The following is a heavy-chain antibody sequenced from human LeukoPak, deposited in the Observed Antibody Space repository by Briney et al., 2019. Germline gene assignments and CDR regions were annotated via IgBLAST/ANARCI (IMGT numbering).Heavy chain of an antibody. CDR2: INPNSGGT. J-gene: IGHJ6*03. V-gene: IGHV1-2*02. CDR3: ARGPRITLVRGGQWYFYMDV. D-gene: IGHD3-10*01. CDR1: GYTFTGYY. Sequence: GASVKVSCKASGYTFTGYYMHWVRQAPGQGLEWMGWINPNSGGTNYAQKFQDRVTMTRDTSISTAYMELSRLRSDDTAVYYCARGPRITLVRGGQWYFYMDVWGKGTTVTVSS.